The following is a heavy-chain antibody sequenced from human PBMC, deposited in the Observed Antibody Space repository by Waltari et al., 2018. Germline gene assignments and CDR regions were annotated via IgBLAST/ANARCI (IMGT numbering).Heavy chain of an antibody. J-gene: IGHJ3*02. D-gene: IGHD4-17*01. Sequence: QLQLQESGPGLVKPSETLSLTCTVSVGSISSSSYYWGWIRQPPGKGLEWIGSIYYSGSTYYNPSLKSRVTISVDTSKNQFSLKLSSVTAADTAVYYCARISSNDYGDYPDAFDIWGQGTMVTVSS. CDR2: IYYSGST. CDR1: VGSISSSSYY. CDR3: ARISSNDYGDYPDAFDI. V-gene: IGHV4-39*01.